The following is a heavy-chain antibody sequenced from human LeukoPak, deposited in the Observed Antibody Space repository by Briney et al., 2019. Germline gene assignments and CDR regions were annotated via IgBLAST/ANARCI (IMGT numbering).Heavy chain of an antibody. V-gene: IGHV3-74*01. CDR1: GFTFSSYW. CDR2: INVDGTTT. CDR3: ARKSLGSSQPDY. J-gene: IGHJ4*02. Sequence: GGSLRLSCAASGFTFSSYWMHWVRQAPGQGLAWVSRINVDGTTTDYADSVKGRFTVSRDNAKNTLYLQMNSLSAEDTALYYCARKSLGSSQPDYWGQGTLVTVSS. D-gene: IGHD3-10*01.